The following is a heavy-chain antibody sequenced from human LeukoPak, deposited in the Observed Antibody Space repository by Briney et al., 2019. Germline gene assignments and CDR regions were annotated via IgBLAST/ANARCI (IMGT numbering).Heavy chain of an antibody. J-gene: IGHJ4*02. CDR3: ARDCSGGSCFSGPFEY. Sequence: KPSETLSLTCTVSGGSISYSSYYWGWICQPPGKGLEWIGSIYYTGSSYYNPSLKSRVTISVDTSKNQFSLKLRSVTAADTAVYYCARDCSGGSCFSGPFEYWGQGTLVTVSS. D-gene: IGHD2-15*01. CDR1: GGSISYSSYY. V-gene: IGHV4-39*02. CDR2: IYYTGSS.